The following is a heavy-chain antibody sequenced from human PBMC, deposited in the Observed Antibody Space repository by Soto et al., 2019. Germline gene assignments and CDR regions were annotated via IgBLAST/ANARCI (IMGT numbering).Heavy chain of an antibody. J-gene: IGHJ5*02. CDR1: GFTFSSYA. CDR3: AREAPYYDFWSGAPFDP. CDR2: ISYDGSNK. Sequence: LRLSCSASGFTFSSYAMHCVRQAPGKGLEWVAVISYDGSNKYYADSVKGRFTISRDNSKNTLYLQMNSLRAEDTAVYYCAREAPYYDFWSGAPFDPWGQGTLVTVSS. D-gene: IGHD3-3*01. V-gene: IGHV3-30-3*01.